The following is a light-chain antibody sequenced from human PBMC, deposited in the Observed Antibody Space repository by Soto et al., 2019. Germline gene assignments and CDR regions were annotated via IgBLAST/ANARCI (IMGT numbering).Light chain of an antibody. Sequence: EIVLTQSPGTLSLSPGERATLSCRASQSVRNNYLAWYQQKPGQAPRLLIYAASGRATGIPDRFSGSGSGTDFTLTISKLEAEDFAVYHCQQYGSSPWTFGQGTKVEIK. J-gene: IGKJ1*01. V-gene: IGKV3-20*01. CDR2: AAS. CDR1: QSVRNNY. CDR3: QQYGSSPWT.